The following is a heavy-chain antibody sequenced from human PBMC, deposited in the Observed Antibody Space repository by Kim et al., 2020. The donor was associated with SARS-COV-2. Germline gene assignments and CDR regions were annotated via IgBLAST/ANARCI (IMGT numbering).Heavy chain of an antibody. V-gene: IGHV3-33*01. J-gene: IGHJ6*02. CDR1: GFTFSSYG. CDR3: ARGSPAYCGGDCYSGRYYYYGMDV. Sequence: GGSLRLSCAASGFTFSSYGMHWVRQAPGKGLEWVAVIWYDGSNKYYADSVKGRFTISRDNSKNTLYLQMNSLRAEDTAVYYCARGSPAYCGGDCYSGRYYYYGMDVWGQGTTVTVSS. CDR2: IWYDGSNK. D-gene: IGHD2-21*02.